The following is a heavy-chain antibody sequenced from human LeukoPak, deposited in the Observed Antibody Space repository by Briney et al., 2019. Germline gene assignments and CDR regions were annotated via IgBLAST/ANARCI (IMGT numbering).Heavy chain of an antibody. J-gene: IGHJ4*02. D-gene: IGHD5-18*01. CDR2: INPDGNKK. CDR3: ARDLAYSRLDY. V-gene: IGHV3-7*01. CDR1: GLTFSSSW. Sequence: GGSLRLSCAVSGLTFSSSWMDWVRQAPGKGLEWVASINPDGNKKYSADSVKGRSTISRDNAENSLYLQMNSLRVEDTAFYYCARDLAYSRLDYWGQGMLVTVSS.